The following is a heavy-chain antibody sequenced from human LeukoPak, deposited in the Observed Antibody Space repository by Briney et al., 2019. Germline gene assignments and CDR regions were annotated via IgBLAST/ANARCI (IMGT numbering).Heavy chain of an antibody. V-gene: IGHV3-11*01. Sequence: GGSLRLSCAASGFTFSSYAMSWIRQVPGKGLEWVSYISSSGSTIYYADSVKGRFTISRDNAKNSLYLQMNSLRAEDTAVYYCAVEMATIMDWGQGTLVTVSS. J-gene: IGHJ4*02. CDR1: GFTFSSYA. CDR3: AVEMATIMD. CDR2: ISSSGSTI. D-gene: IGHD5-24*01.